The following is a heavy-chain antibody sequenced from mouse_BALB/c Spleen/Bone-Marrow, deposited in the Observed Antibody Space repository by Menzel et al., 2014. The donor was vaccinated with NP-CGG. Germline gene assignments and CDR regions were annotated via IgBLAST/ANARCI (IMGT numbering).Heavy chain of an antibody. Sequence: EVMLVESGGGLVKLGGSLKLSCAASGFTFSSYYMSWVRQTPEKRLELVAAINSNGGSTYYPDTVKGRFTISRDNAKNTLYLQMSCLKSEDTALYYCARLGNDDAMDYWGQGTSVTVSS. CDR2: INSNGGST. CDR3: ARLGNDDAMDY. D-gene: IGHD2-12*01. CDR1: GFTFSSYY. J-gene: IGHJ4*01. V-gene: IGHV5-6-2*01.